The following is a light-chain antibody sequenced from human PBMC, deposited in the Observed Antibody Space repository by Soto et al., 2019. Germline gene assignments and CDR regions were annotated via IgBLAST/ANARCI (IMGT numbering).Light chain of an antibody. CDR1: SSDVGGYNY. Sequence: QSALTQPASMSGSPGQSITISCTGTSSDVGGYNYVSWYQQHPGKAPKLMIYDVSNRPSGVSNRFSGSKSGNTASLTISGLQAEDEADYYCSSYTSSSTFWVFGGGTKVTVL. J-gene: IGLJ3*02. V-gene: IGLV2-14*01. CDR2: DVS. CDR3: SSYTSSSTFWV.